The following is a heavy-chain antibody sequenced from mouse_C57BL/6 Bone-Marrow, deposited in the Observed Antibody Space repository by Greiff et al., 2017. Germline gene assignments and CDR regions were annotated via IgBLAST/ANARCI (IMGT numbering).Heavy chain of an antibody. CDR1: GFNIKNTY. J-gene: IGHJ2*01. Sequence: EVQRVESVAELVRPGASVKLSCTASGFNIKNTYMHWVKQRPEQGLEWIGRIDPANGNTKYAPKFQGKATITADTSSNTAYLQLSSLTSEDTAIYYCASLYDYDAIGYWGQGTTLTVAS. V-gene: IGHV14-3*01. CDR2: IDPANGNT. D-gene: IGHD2-4*01. CDR3: ASLYDYDAIGY.